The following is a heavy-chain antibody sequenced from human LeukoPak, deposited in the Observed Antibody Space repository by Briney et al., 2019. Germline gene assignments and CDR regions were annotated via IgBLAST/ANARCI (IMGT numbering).Heavy chain of an antibody. CDR1: GGTFSSFA. CDR2: IIPIFGTT. D-gene: IGHD1-26*01. Sequence: ASVKVSCKASGGTFSSFAISWVRQAPGQGLEWMGGIIPIFGTTNYAQKFQGRVTITTDESTSTAYMELSSLRSEDTAVYYCALKGSNSPAYYYYYMDVWGKGTTVTVSS. V-gene: IGHV1-69*05. J-gene: IGHJ6*03. CDR3: ALKGSNSPAYYYYYMDV.